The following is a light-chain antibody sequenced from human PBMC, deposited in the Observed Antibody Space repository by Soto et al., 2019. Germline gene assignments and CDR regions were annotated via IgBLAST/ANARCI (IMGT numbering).Light chain of an antibody. CDR2: DDN. Sequence: QSALTQPPSVSAAPGQKVTISCSGSSSNIGSNYLSWYQQLPGTAPKLLIYDDNKRPSGIPDRFSGSKSGTSATLGITGLQTGDEADYYCGTWDSSLSAGVFGGGTQLTVL. V-gene: IGLV1-51*01. CDR1: SSNIGSNY. J-gene: IGLJ2*01. CDR3: GTWDSSLSAGV.